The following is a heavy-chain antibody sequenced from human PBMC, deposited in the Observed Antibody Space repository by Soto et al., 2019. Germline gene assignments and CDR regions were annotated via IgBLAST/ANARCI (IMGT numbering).Heavy chain of an antibody. CDR2: TRNKVNSYTT. Sequence: GGSLTLSCAVSGFTFSDHYMDWVRQAPGKGLEWVGRTRNKVNSYTTEYAASVKGRFTISRDDSKNLLYLQMNSLKTEDTAMYYCVRDDRDIFRGLMIYFVYCGQGSLVTVSS. D-gene: IGHD3-10*01. V-gene: IGHV3-72*01. J-gene: IGHJ4*02. CDR1: GFTFSDHY. CDR3: VRDDRDIFRGLMIYFVY.